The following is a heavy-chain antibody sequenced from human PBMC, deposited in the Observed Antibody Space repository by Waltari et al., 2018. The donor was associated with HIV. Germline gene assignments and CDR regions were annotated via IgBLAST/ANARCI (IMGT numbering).Heavy chain of an antibody. CDR1: CFPLGYSL. CDR2: IKYDGTGM. D-gene: IGHD2-15*01. Sequence: EVTLVDSGGGLVQPGGSLRLSCAAFCFPLGYSLIVWVRQAQGKGLEWVANIKYDGTGMYYVDSVKGRFTISRDNAKMSLNLQMNSLRAEDTAVYYCVRDQEVVRGYYYGMDVWGLGTTVTVPS. V-gene: IGHV3-7*01. J-gene: IGHJ6*02. CDR3: VRDQEVVRGYYYGMDV.